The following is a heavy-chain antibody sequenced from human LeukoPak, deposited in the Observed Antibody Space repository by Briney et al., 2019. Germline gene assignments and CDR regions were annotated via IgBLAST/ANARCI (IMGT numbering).Heavy chain of an antibody. V-gene: IGHV1-2*02. D-gene: IGHD3-9*01. CDR2: INPNSGGT. J-gene: IGHJ4*02. CDR3: ARDASSGFDGSYYSDY. Sequence: ASVKVSCKASGYTFTGYYMHWVRRAPGQGLEWMGLINPNSGGTNYAQKFQGRVTMTRDTSIDTAFMELSSLTSDDTALYYCARDASSGFDGSYYSDYWGQGSLVTVSS. CDR1: GYTFTGYY.